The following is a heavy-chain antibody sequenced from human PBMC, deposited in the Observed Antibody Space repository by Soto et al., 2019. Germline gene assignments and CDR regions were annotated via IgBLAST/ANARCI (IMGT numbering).Heavy chain of an antibody. Sequence: QVRLVQSGAEVKRPGASVKVSFKASGYTFTGHYIYWVRQAPGQGLEWVRWINPNTGDTNYAQKFQGRVYMTRDTYSDTTDMDLSRLRADDTAVYYCARDPGAFWEIWDFWGQGTLVTVSS. CDR3: ARDPGAFWEIWDF. CDR2: INPNTGDT. J-gene: IGHJ4*02. V-gene: IGHV1-2*02. D-gene: IGHD3-10*01. CDR1: GYTFTGHY.